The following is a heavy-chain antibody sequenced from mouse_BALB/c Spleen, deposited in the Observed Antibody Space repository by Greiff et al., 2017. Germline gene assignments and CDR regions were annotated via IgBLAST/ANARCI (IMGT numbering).Heavy chain of an antibody. CDR3: ARYPYGNYAYYYAMDY. Sequence: EVKLMESGPELVKPGASVKISCKASGYTFTDYNMHWVKQSHGKSLEWIGYIYPYNGGTGYNQKFKSKATLTVDNSSSTAYMELRSLTSEDSAVYYCARYPYGNYAYYYAMDYWGQGTSVTVSS. D-gene: IGHD2-1*01. J-gene: IGHJ4*01. V-gene: IGHV1S29*02. CDR1: GYTFTDYN. CDR2: IYPYNGGT.